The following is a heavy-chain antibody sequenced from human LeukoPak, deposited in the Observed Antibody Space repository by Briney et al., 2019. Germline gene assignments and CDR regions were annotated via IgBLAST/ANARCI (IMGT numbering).Heavy chain of an antibody. D-gene: IGHD3-10*01. CDR1: GGSISSGGYY. CDR3: AKAVRITMVRGVMVDFDP. Sequence: SETLSLTCTVSGGSISSGGYYWSWIRQHPGKGLEWIGYIYYSGSTYYNPSLKSRVTISVDTSKNQFSLELSSVTAADTAVYYCAKAVRITMVRGVMVDFDPWGQGTLVTVSS. CDR2: IYYSGST. V-gene: IGHV4-31*03. J-gene: IGHJ5*02.